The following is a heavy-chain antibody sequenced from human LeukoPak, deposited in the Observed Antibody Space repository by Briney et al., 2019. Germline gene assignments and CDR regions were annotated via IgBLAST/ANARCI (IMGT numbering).Heavy chain of an antibody. V-gene: IGHV4-39*01. CDR1: GGSISSTTYY. CDR3: VRHEPYSSGWYTALFDY. Sequence: SETLSLTCTVSGGSISSTTYYWAWIRQPPGKGLEWIGSIYKTGSTNYSPSLKSRVFISVDTSNNQFSLKLSSVTAADTAVYYCVRHEPYSSGWYTALFDYWGQGTLVTVSS. D-gene: IGHD6-19*01. CDR2: IYKTGST. J-gene: IGHJ4*02.